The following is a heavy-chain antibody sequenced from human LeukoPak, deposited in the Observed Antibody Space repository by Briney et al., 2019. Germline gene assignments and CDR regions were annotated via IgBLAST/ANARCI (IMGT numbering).Heavy chain of an antibody. CDR2: IRGRSSTI. D-gene: IGHD1-26*01. Sequence: PGGSLRLSCAASAFTFSDYSMNWVRQAPGKGLEWVSYIRGRSSTIYYADSVKGRFTISRDNAKNSMCLQMNSLRAEDTAVYYCARDRIKSGSYYFDYWGQGTLVTVSS. J-gene: IGHJ4*02. CDR3: ARDRIKSGSYYFDY. CDR1: AFTFSDYS. V-gene: IGHV3-48*01.